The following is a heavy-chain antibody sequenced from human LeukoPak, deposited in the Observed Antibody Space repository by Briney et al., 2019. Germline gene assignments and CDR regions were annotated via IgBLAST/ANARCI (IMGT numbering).Heavy chain of an antibody. D-gene: IGHD3-9*01. CDR1: GGPMSGDSLTESNYY. V-gene: IGHV4-39*01. CDR2: VYFSGYT. Sequence: PSETLSLTCTVSGGPMSGDSLTESNYYWVWIRQPPGKGLEWIGSVYFSGYTYYNPSLKSRVAISVDTSKNQFSLKLSSVTAADTAVYYCARLPKGGPYYDILTGPPDVWGKGTTVTVSS. J-gene: IGHJ6*04. CDR3: ARLPKGGPYYDILTGPPDV.